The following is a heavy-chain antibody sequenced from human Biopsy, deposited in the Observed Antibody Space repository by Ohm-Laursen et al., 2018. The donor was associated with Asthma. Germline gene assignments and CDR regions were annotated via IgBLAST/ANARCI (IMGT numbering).Heavy chain of an antibody. CDR3: ARDLGTTRMDV. V-gene: IGHV3-33*01. CDR1: GFTFSSYG. CDR2: IWYDGGYK. J-gene: IGHJ6*02. D-gene: IGHD1-1*01. Sequence: LSLTCAASGFTFSSYGIHWVRQAPGKGLEWVAVIWYDGGYKDNVDSVKGRFTISRDNSKNTLYLQMNSLRAEDTAVYYCARDLGTTRMDVWGQGTTVTVSS.